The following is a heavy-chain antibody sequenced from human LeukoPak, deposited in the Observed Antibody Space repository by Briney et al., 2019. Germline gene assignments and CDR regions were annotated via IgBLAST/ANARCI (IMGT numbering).Heavy chain of an antibody. CDR1: GFTFDDYA. Sequence: SGRSLRLSCAASGFTFDDYAMHWVRQAPGKGLEWVSGIGWNSGSICYADSVKGRFTISRDNAKNSLYLQMNSLRADDTALYYCAKDIGNMVLRTNYGMDVWGQGTTVTVSS. CDR3: AKDIGNMVLRTNYGMDV. J-gene: IGHJ6*02. CDR2: IGWNSGSI. V-gene: IGHV3-9*01. D-gene: IGHD3-10*01.